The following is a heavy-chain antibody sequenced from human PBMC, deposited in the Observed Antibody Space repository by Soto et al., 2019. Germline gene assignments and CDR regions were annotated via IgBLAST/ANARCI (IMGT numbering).Heavy chain of an antibody. CDR2: IITYNGNT. Sequence: QVQLVQSGAEVKKPGASVKVSCKASGYTFSSYAISWVRQAPGQGLEWMGWIITYNGNTNYAQKLQGRVTMTTDTSTTPASMALRSMTPDATAVYYCARTGPPVAYWGQGTLVTVSS. CDR1: GYTFSSYA. V-gene: IGHV1-18*01. CDR3: ARTGPPVAY. J-gene: IGHJ4*02.